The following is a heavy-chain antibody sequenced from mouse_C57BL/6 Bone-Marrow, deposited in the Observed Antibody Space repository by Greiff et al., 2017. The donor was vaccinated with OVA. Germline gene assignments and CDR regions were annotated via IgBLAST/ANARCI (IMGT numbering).Heavy chain of an antibody. D-gene: IGHD2-4*01. Sequence: LVESGAELAKPGASVKLSCKASGYTFTSYWMHWVKQRPGQGLEWIGYINPSSGYTKYNQKFKDKATLTADKSSSTAYMQLSSLTYEDSAVYYCARDDYAFYYAMDYWGQGTSVTVSS. CDR2: INPSSGYT. CDR3: ARDDYAFYYAMDY. V-gene: IGHV1-7*01. J-gene: IGHJ4*01. CDR1: GYTFTSYW.